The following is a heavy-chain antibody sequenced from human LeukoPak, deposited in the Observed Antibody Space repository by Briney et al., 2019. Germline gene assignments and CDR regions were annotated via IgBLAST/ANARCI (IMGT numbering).Heavy chain of an antibody. V-gene: IGHV4-34*01. CDR3: ARGRRGWLQRPFDY. J-gene: IGHJ4*02. CDR1: GGSFSGYY. CDR2: INHSGST. D-gene: IGHD5-24*01. Sequence: SSETLSLTCAVYGGSFSGYYWSWIRQPPGKGLEWIGEINHSGSTNYNPSLKSRVTISVDTSKNQFSLKLSSVTAADTAVYYCARGRRGWLQRPFDYWGQGTLVTVSS.